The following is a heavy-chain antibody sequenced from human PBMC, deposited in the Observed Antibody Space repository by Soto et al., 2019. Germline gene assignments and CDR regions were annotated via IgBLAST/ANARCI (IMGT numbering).Heavy chain of an antibody. V-gene: IGHV4-59*01. Sequence: SETLSLTCTVPGGSISSYYWSWIRQPPGKGLEWIGYIYYSGSTNYNPSLKSRVTISVDTSKNQFSLKLSSVTAADTAVYYCARSKYSGYDFEGIVWGQGTTVTVSS. J-gene: IGHJ6*02. D-gene: IGHD5-12*01. CDR1: GGSISSYY. CDR2: IYYSGST. CDR3: ARSKYSGYDFEGIV.